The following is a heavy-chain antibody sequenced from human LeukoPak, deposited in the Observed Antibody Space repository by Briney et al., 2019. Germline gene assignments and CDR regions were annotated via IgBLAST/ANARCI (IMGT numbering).Heavy chain of an antibody. D-gene: IGHD3-22*01. CDR3: VKGRITMIVGVLGY. CDR1: GFTVSSNY. V-gene: IGHV3-66*01. CDR2: IYSGVST. J-gene: IGHJ4*02. Sequence: GGSLRLSCAASGFTVSSNYMSWVRQAPGKGLEWVSVIYSGVSTYYADSVKGRFTISRDNSKNTLYLQMSSLRAEDTAVYYCVKGRITMIVGVLGYWGQGTLVTVSS.